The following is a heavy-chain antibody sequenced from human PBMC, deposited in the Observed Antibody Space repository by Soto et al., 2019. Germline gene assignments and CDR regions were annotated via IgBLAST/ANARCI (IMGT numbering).Heavy chain of an antibody. V-gene: IGHV3-7*01. Sequence: GGSLRLSCAASGFTFSSYWMSWVRQAPGKGLEWVANIKQDGSEKYYVDSVKGRFTISRDNAKNSLYLQMNSLRAEDTAVYYCARDRIAVAGLYSAEYFQHWGQGTLVTVSS. CDR1: GFTFSSYW. J-gene: IGHJ1*01. CDR3: ARDRIAVAGLYSAEYFQH. CDR2: IKQDGSEK. D-gene: IGHD6-19*01.